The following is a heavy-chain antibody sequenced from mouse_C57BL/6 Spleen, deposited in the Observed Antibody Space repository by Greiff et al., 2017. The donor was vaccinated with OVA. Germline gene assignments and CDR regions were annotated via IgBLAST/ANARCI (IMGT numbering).Heavy chain of an antibody. CDR3: TRGGGSYYFDY. CDR2: IDPETGGT. Sequence: QVQLQQSGPELVRPGASVTLSCKASGYTFTDYEMHWVKQTPVHGLEWIGAIDPETGGTAYNQKFKGKAILTADKSSSTAYMELRSLTSEDSAVYYCTRGGGSYYFDYWGQGTTLTVSS. CDR1: GYTFTDYE. V-gene: IGHV1-15*01. D-gene: IGHD1-1*02. J-gene: IGHJ2*01.